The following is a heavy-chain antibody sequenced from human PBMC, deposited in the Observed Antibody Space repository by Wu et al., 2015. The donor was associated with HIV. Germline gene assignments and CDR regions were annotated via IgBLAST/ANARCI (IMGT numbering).Heavy chain of an antibody. CDR3: ARGLTGPMMTGALRY. D-gene: IGHD3-9*01. Sequence: QVQLVQSGAEVKKPGSSVKVSCKASGGTFSSYAINWVRQDPGQGLEWMGRIIPSFDITDSPQKFQDRVTMTRNTSISTAYMELRSLRFDDAAVYYCARGLTGPMMTGALRYWGQGTLVAVSP. CDR2: IIPSFDIT. CDR1: GGTFSSYA. J-gene: IGHJ4*02. V-gene: IGHV1-69*04.